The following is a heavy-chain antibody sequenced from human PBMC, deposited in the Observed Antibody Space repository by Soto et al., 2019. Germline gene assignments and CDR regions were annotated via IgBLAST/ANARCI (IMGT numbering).Heavy chain of an antibody. CDR2: IYPSDSDT. V-gene: IGHV5-51*01. D-gene: IGHD3-16*01. CDR3: ARRAGGMVPFYX. CDR1: GYTFTTYW. Sequence: GEALKISCKTSGYTFTTYWVGWVRQRPGEGLEWMGSIYPSDSDTRYSPSFQGHVMFSVDKSLENAYLEWSSLKTSDTAVYFCARRAGGMVPFYXWGQGTQFTVSX. J-gene: IGHJ4*02.